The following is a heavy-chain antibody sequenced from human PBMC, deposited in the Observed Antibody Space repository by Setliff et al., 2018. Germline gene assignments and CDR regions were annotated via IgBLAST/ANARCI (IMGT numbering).Heavy chain of an antibody. Sequence: PSETLSLTCTVSGGSLRDSAIFWGWIRQPPGKGLEWIGSTYYNGDPYYNPSLKSRVTMSVDTSRNQLSLKLTSVTAADTAVYYCARHVGSRSRGYNYYYYYMDVWGKGTTVTVSS. V-gene: IGHV4-39*01. CDR1: GGSLRDSAIF. D-gene: IGHD3-10*01. CDR2: TYYNGDP. J-gene: IGHJ6*03. CDR3: ARHVGSRSRGYNYYYYYMDV.